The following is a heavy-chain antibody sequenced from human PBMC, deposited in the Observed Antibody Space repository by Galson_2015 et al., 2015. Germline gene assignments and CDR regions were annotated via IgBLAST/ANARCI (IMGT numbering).Heavy chain of an antibody. CDR1: GGSISSYY. CDR3: ARAWGYCSSTSCYNYFDY. V-gene: IGHV4-59*01. CDR2: IYYSGST. J-gene: IGHJ4*02. Sequence: SETLSLTCTVSGGSISSYYWSWIRQPPGEGLEWIGYIYYSGSTNYNPSLKSRVTISVDTSKNQFSLKLSSVTAADTAVYYCARAWGYCSSTSCYNYFDYWGQGTLVTVSS. D-gene: IGHD2-2*02.